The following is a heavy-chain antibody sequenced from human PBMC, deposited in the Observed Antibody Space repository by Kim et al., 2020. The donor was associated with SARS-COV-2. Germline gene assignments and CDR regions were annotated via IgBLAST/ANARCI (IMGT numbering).Heavy chain of an antibody. CDR2: ISYDGSNK. Sequence: GGSLRLSCAASGFTFSSYGMHWVRQAPGKGLEWVAVISYDGSNKYYVDSVKGRFTISRDNSKNTLYLQMNSLRAEDTAVYYCAKDPVVPAATYYYGMDDWGQGTTVTVSS. V-gene: IGHV3-30*18. CDR1: GFTFSSYG. J-gene: IGHJ6*02. CDR3: AKDPVVPAATYYYGMDD. D-gene: IGHD2-2*01.